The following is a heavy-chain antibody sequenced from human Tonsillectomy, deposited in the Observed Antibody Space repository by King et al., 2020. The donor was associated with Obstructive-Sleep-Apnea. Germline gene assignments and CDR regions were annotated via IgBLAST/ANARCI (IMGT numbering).Heavy chain of an antibody. D-gene: IGHD4-23*01. V-gene: IGHV3-66*01. J-gene: IGHJ4*02. CDR1: GFTVSSNY. CDR3: ARGGGNSILSPFDY. CDR2: IYSGGST. Sequence: QLVQSGGGLVQPGGSLRLSCAASGFTVSSNYMSWVRQAPGKGLEWVSVIYSGGSTYYADSVKGRFTISRDNSKNTLYLQMNSLRAEETAVYYCARGGGNSILSPFDYWGQGTLVTVSS.